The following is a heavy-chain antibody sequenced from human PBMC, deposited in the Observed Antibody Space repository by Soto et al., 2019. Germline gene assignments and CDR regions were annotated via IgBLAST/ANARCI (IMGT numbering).Heavy chain of an antibody. CDR3: ARDPPDFLSAFDY. CDR1: GFTLSDHY. Sequence: PGGSLRLSCTGSGFTLSDHYIDWVRQAPGKGLEWVGRSRDKAQGYSTTYAASVKGRFTTSRDESKNSVYLQLNSVTPADTAVYYCARDPPDFLSAFDYWGRGTLVTVSS. V-gene: IGHV3-72*01. D-gene: IGHD6-19*01. CDR2: SRDKAQGYST. J-gene: IGHJ4*02.